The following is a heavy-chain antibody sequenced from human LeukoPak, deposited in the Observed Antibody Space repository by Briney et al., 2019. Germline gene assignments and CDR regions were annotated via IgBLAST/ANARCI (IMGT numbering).Heavy chain of an antibody. CDR3: ARHGIYSSSLGLDY. D-gene: IGHD6-13*01. V-gene: IGHV4-59*08. Sequence: SETLSLTCTVSGGSISSHYWSWLRQPPGKGLEWIGYIYYTGATNYNPSLKSRVTISVDTSKNQFSLKLSSVTAADTAVYYCARHGIYSSSLGLDYWGQGTLVTVSS. J-gene: IGHJ4*02. CDR1: GGSISSHY. CDR2: IYYTGAT.